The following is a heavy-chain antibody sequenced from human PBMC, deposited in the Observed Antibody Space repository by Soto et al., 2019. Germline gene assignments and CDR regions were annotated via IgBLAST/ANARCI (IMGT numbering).Heavy chain of an antibody. V-gene: IGHV3-11*01. CDR3: ARFSAAGSYYGMDV. J-gene: IGHJ6*02. CDR2: ISSSGSTI. CDR1: GFTFSDYY. Sequence: QVQLVEAGGGLVKAGGSLRLSCAASGFTFSDYYMSWIRQAPGKGLEWASYISSSGSTIYYADSVKGRFTISRDNSKNSLYLQMNSLRAEDTAVYYCARFSAAGSYYGMDVWGQGTTVTVSS. D-gene: IGHD6-13*01.